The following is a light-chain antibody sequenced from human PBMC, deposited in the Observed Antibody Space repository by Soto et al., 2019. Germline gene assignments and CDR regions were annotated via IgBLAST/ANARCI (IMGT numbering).Light chain of an antibody. Sequence: EIVFTQSPGTLSFSPGERATLSCRASQSISSSYLAWYQQKPGQAPRLLIYGASSRATGIPDRFSGSGSGTDFTLTISRLDPEDFAVYYCQQHGSSPRTFGQGTKVDIK. CDR1: QSISSSY. J-gene: IGKJ1*01. V-gene: IGKV3-20*01. CDR2: GAS. CDR3: QQHGSSPRT.